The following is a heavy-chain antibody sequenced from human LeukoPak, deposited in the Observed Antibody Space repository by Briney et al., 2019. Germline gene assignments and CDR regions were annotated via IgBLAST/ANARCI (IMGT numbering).Heavy chain of an antibody. D-gene: IGHD3-3*01. CDR3: ARDFGPDFWSGCYPY. Sequence: GASVKVSCKASGYTFTSYGISWVRQAPGQGLEWMGWISAYNGNTNYAQKLQGRVTMTTDTSTSTAYMELRSLRSDDTAVYYCARDFGPDFWSGCYPYWGQGTLVTVSS. CDR2: ISAYNGNT. V-gene: IGHV1-18*01. CDR1: GYTFTSYG. J-gene: IGHJ4*02.